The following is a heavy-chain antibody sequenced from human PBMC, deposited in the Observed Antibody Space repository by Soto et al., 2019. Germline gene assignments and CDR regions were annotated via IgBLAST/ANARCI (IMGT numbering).Heavy chain of an antibody. Sequence: QLQLQESGPGLVKPSETLSLTCTVSGGSISSSSYYWGWIRQPPGKGLEWIGSIYYSGSAYYNTSLKSRDTLSADTAKNQFSLKLSAVTAADTAVYYCARQPGIAVAATYGNWFAPWGQGTLVTVSS. J-gene: IGHJ5*02. CDR2: IYYSGSA. D-gene: IGHD6-19*01. CDR3: ARQPGIAVAATYGNWFAP. V-gene: IGHV4-39*01. CDR1: GGSISSSSYY.